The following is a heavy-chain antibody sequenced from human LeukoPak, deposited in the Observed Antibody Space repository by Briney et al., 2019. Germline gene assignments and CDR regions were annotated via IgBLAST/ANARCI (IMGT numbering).Heavy chain of an antibody. J-gene: IGHJ6*02. CDR3: VRDDTGTDQTYYGMDV. CDR2: ISSGGSTI. CDR1: GFTFSDYY. V-gene: IGHV3-11*04. D-gene: IGHD1/OR15-1a*01. Sequence: GGSLRLSCAASGFTFSDYYMSWIRQAPGKGLEWVSYISSGGSTIYYADSVKGRFTVSRDNAKKSLYLQMNSLRAEDTAVYYCVRDDTGTDQTYYGMDVWGQGTTVTVSS.